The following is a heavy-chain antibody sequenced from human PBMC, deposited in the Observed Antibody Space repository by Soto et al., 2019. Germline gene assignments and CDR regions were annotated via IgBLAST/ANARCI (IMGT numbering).Heavy chain of an antibody. J-gene: IGHJ4*02. V-gene: IGHV4-59*01. CDR3: ARGVGSSPPRY. CDR2: IYDSGSP. Sequence: PSETLSLTCSISGGSICVYYWSWIRQPPGQALEWIGYIYDSGSPYYNPSLRSRVIISADTSKNQISLKLTSATAADTAVYYCARGVGSSPPRYWGRGTLVTVSS. CDR1: GGSICVYY. D-gene: IGHD1-26*01.